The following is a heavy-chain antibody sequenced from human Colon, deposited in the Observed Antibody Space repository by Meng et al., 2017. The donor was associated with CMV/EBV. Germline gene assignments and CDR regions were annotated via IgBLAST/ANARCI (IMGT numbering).Heavy chain of an antibody. V-gene: IGHV2-5*01. CDR1: GFLLNTSTVA. Sequence: SGPTLVKPTQTLTLTCTFSGFLLNTSTVAVGWFRQPPGKALEWLALFYWNDDQRYSPSLRNRLTLTRDTSKNQLVLTMTDMDPVDTATYFCAHRRTIFGGFDPWGQGSLVTVSS. CDR2: FYWNDDQ. J-gene: IGHJ5*02. D-gene: IGHD3-3*01. CDR3: AHRRTIFGGFDP.